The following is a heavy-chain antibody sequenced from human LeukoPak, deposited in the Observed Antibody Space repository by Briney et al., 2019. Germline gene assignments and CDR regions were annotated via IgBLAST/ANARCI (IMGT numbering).Heavy chain of an antibody. Sequence: SETLSLTCAVSGGSISGYYWSSISEPPQERVGRVGDMYFRGGTTYTPSPKSRVTISVDTSKKQFSLKRRSVTAARTAVYFSFGSYLYYYYYSMTVWGKGTTVTISS. CDR2: MYFRGGT. V-gene: IGHV4-59*03. CDR1: GGSISGYY. J-gene: IGHJ6*03. CDR3: FGSYLYYYYYSMTV. D-gene: IGHD1-26*01.